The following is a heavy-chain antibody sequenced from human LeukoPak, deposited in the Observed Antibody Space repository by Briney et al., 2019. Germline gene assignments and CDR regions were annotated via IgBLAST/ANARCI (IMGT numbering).Heavy chain of an antibody. J-gene: IGHJ6*03. D-gene: IGHD2-2*01. CDR1: GGSISSSSYY. CDR3: ARHVAPDCSSTSCYLFYYYYYMDV. CDR2: IYYSGST. V-gene: IGHV4-39*01. Sequence: SETLSLTCTVSGGSISSSSYYWGWIRQPPGKGLEWIGSIYYSGSTYYNPSLKSRVTISVDTSKNQFSLKLSSVTAADTAVYYCARHVAPDCSSTSCYLFYYYYYMDVWGKGTTVTISS.